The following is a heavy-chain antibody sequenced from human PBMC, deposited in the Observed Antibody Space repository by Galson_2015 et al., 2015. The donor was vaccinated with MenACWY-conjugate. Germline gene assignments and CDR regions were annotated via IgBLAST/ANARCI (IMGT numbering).Heavy chain of an antibody. CDR3: ARWAYCSGGSCHRYDH. D-gene: IGHD2-15*01. CDR1: GFTFSSHG. V-gene: IGHV3-33*01. J-gene: IGHJ4*02. Sequence: SLRLSCAASGFTFSSHGMHWVRQAPGKGLEWVAVIWYDGSNKYYADSVKGRFTFSRDNSRNTLFLQMNSLRAEDTAVYYCARWAYCSGGSCHRYDHWGQGTLVPVSS. CDR2: IWYDGSNK.